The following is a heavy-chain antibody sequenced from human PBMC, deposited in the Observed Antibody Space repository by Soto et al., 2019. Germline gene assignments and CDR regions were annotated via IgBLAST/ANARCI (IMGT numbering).Heavy chain of an antibody. CDR2: ISYDGSNK. Sequence: QVQLVESGGGVVQPGRSLRLSCAASGFTFSSYGMHWVRQAPGKGLEWVAVISYDGSNKYYADSVKVRFTISRDNSKNTLYLQMNSLRAEDTAVYYCAKRGDIVLGDWFDPWGQGTLVTVSS. V-gene: IGHV3-30*18. J-gene: IGHJ5*02. D-gene: IGHD2-2*01. CDR1: GFTFSSYG. CDR3: AKRGDIVLGDWFDP.